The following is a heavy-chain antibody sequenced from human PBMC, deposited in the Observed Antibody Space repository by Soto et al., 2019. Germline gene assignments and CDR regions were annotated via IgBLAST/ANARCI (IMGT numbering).Heavy chain of an antibody. D-gene: IGHD6-13*01. CDR1: GFTVSSNY. J-gene: IGHJ3*02. V-gene: IGHV3-53*02. Sequence: EVQLVETGGGLIQPGGSLRLSCAASGFTVSSNYMSWVRQAPGKGLEWVSVIYSGGSTYYADYVKGRFTISRDNSKNTLYLQMNSMRDEETDVYYCAREIFKQVADSSSWYGGDAFEIWGQGTMVTVSS. CDR3: AREIFKQVADSSSWYGGDAFEI. CDR2: IYSGGST.